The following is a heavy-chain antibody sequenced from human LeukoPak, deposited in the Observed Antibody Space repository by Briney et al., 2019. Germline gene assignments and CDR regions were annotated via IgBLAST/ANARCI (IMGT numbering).Heavy chain of an antibody. J-gene: IGHJ6*03. V-gene: IGHV3-9*01. Sequence: GGSLRLSCAGSGFIFDEYAMHWVRQAPGKGLEWVSGISWNSASIAYADSVKGRFTISRDNAKNLLFLQMTSLRAADTALYYCVKGHCSSSSCFPNYYYYMDAWGTGTTVTVSS. CDR1: GFIFDEYA. CDR3: VKGHCSSSSCFPNYYYYMDA. CDR2: ISWNSASI. D-gene: IGHD2-15*01.